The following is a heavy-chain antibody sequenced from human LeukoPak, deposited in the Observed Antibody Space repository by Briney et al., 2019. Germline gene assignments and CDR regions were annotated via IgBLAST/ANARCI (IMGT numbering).Heavy chain of an antibody. CDR1: GGSISSSIYY. D-gene: IGHD6-19*01. V-gene: IGHV4-39*01. CDR2: IYYSGST. Sequence: SETLSLTCTVSGGSISSSIYYWGWIRQPPGKGLEWIGSIYYSGSTYYKSSLKSRVTISVDTSKSQFSLKLSSVTAADTAVYYCAAYIAVAGTEVTDYWGQGTLVTVSS. J-gene: IGHJ4*02. CDR3: AAYIAVAGTEVTDY.